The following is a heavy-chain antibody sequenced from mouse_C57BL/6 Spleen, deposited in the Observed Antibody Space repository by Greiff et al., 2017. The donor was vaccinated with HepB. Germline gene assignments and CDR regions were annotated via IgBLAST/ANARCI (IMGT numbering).Heavy chain of an antibody. CDR1: GYTFTSYW. D-gene: IGHD3-3*01. Sequence: QVQLQQPGAELVKPGASVKLSCKASGYTFTSYWMHWVKQRPGQGLEWIGMILPRSGSTNYNEKFKSKATLTVDKSSSTAYMQLSSLTSEDSAVYDCAKGMGCCYAMDYWGQGTTVTVSS. V-gene: IGHV1-64*01. CDR2: ILPRSGST. J-gene: IGHJ4*01. CDR3: AKGMGCCYAMDY.